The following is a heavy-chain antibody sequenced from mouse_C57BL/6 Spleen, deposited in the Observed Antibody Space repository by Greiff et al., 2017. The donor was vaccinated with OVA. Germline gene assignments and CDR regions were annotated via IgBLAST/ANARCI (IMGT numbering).Heavy chain of an antibody. V-gene: IGHV1-52*01. CDR2: IDPSDSET. CDR3: ARWTTVVATRDFDV. D-gene: IGHD1-1*01. J-gene: IGHJ1*03. CDR1: GYTFTSYW. Sequence: QVQLQQPGAELVRPGSSVKLSCKASGYTFTSYWMHWVKQRPIQGLEWIGNIDPSDSETHSHQKFKDKATLTVDKSSSTAYMQLSSLTSEDSAVYYCARWTTVVATRDFDVWGTGTTVTVSS.